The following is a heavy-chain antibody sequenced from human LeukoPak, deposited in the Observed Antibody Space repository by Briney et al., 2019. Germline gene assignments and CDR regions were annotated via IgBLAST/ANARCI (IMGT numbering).Heavy chain of an antibody. V-gene: IGHV4-4*07. CDR1: GGSISTYY. CDR2: IYTSGNT. J-gene: IGHJ2*01. CDR3: ARLRSTYWYFDL. Sequence: PSETLSLTCTVSGGSISTYYWSWIRHPAGKGLEWIGRIYTSGNTYYNPSLKSRVTMSVDTSKNQFSLTAADTAVFYCARLRSTYWYFDLWGRGTLVTVSS. D-gene: IGHD4-17*01.